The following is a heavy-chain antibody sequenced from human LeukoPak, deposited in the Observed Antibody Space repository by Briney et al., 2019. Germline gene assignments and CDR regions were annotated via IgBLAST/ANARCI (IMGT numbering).Heavy chain of an antibody. D-gene: IGHD2-2*01. CDR1: GGTFSSYA. J-gene: IGHJ6*03. CDR2: IIPIFGTA. CDR3: ARVASDIVVVPAAQTTYYMDV. V-gene: IGHV1-69*05. Sequence: SVKVSCKASGGTFSSYAISWVRQAPGQGLEWMGGIIPIFGTANYAQKFQGRVTITTDESTSTAYMELSSLRSEDTAVYYCARVASDIVVVPAAQTTYYMDVWGKGTTVTVSS.